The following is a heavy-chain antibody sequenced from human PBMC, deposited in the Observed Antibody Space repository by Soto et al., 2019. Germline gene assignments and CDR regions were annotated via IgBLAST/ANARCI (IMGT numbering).Heavy chain of an antibody. CDR3: AKWHSSGYGYFDY. V-gene: IGHV4-4*08. CDR2: FFHNGNS. Sequence: SETLSLTCTVSGDSITNHYWNWIRQAPGKGLEWIGYFFHNGNSNYSPSLKSRVTMSVDTSKNQFSLRLSSVTAADTAVYSCAKWHSSGYGYFDYWGQGTLVTVSS. CDR1: GDSITNHY. D-gene: IGHD3-22*01. J-gene: IGHJ4*02.